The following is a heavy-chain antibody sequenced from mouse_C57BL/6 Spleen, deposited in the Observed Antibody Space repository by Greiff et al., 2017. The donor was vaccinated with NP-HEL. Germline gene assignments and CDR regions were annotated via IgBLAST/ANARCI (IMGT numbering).Heavy chain of an antibody. CDR2: IYPGDGDT. CDR1: GYAFSSSW. Sequence: VQLQQSGPELVKPGASVKISCKASGYAFSSSWMNWVKQRPGKGLEWIGRIYPGDGDTNYNGKFKGKATLTADKSSSTAYMQLSSLTSDDSAVYFCARRTASSMDYWGQGTSVTVSS. J-gene: IGHJ4*01. CDR3: ARRTASSMDY. D-gene: IGHD3-3*01. V-gene: IGHV1-82*01.